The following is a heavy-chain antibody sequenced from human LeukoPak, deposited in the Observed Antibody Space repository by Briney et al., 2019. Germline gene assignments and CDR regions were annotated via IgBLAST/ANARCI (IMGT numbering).Heavy chain of an antibody. V-gene: IGHV3-66*01. Sequence: GGSLRLSCAASGFTVSSNYMSWVRQAPGKGLEWVSVIYSGGSTYYADSVKGRFTISRDNSKNTLYLQMNSLRAEDTAVYYCARGSLYCSGGSCSPNYYYGMDVWGQGTTVTVSS. D-gene: IGHD2-15*01. CDR3: ARGSLYCSGGSCSPNYYYGMDV. J-gene: IGHJ6*02. CDR2: IYSGGST. CDR1: GFTVSSNY.